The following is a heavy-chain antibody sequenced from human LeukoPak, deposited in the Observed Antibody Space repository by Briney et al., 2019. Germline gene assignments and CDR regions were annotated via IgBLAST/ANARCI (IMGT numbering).Heavy chain of an antibody. CDR1: GGTFSSYA. CDR2: IIPILGIA. V-gene: IGHV1-69*04. D-gene: IGHD2-2*01. J-gene: IGHJ4*02. CDR3: TRETKPAAAIRPYYFDY. Sequence: GASVKVSCKASGGTFSSYAISWVRQAPGQGLEWMGRIIPILGIANYAQKFQGRVTITADKSTSTAYMELSSLRSEDTAVYYCTRETKPAAAIRPYYFDYWGQGTLVTVSS.